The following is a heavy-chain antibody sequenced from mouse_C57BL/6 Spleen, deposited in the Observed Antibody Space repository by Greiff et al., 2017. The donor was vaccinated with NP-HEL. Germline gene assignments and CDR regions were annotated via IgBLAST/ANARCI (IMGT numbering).Heavy chain of an antibody. CDR2: INPGSGGT. CDR3: ARSYYGSSWDY. J-gene: IGHJ2*01. Sequence: VKLQESGAELVRPGTSVKVSCKASGYAFTNYLIEWVKQRPGQGLEWIGVINPGSGGTNYNEKFKGKATLTADKSSSTAYMQLSSLTSEDSAVYFCARSYYGSSWDYWGKGTTRTVSS. V-gene: IGHV1-54*01. CDR1: GYAFTNYL. D-gene: IGHD1-1*01.